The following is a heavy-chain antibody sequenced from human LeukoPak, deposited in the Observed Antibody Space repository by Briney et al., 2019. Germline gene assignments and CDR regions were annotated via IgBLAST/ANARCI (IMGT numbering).Heavy chain of an antibody. CDR3: ARGEYYYYYYMDV. V-gene: IGHV4-59*11. CDR1: GGSISSHY. Sequence: SETLSLTCSVSGGSISSHYWSWIRQPPGKGLEWIGYIYYSGSTNYNPSLKSRVAISADTSKNQSSLKLTSVTTADTAVYYCARGEYYYYYYMDVWGNGTTVTVSS. J-gene: IGHJ6*03. CDR2: IYYSGST.